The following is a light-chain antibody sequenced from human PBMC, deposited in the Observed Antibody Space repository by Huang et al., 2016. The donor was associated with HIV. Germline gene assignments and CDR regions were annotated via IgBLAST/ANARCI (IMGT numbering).Light chain of an antibody. CDR1: QSVSSS. J-gene: IGKJ3*01. CDR3: QQRSNWPLFT. CDR2: DTS. V-gene: IGKV3-11*01. Sequence: EILLTQSPATLSLSPGERATLSCKASQSVSSSLAWYQQKPGQAPRLLIYDTSNSATSIPARFSGSKSGTDFNLTISSLEPEDFAVYYCQQRSNWPLFTFGPGTKVDIK.